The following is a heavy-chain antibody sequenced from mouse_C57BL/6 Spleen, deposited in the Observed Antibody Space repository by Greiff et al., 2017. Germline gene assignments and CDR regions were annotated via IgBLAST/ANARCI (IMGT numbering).Heavy chain of an antibody. CDR1: GYAFSSSW. J-gene: IGHJ2*01. V-gene: IGHV1-82*01. Sequence: QVQLQQSGPELVKPGASVKISCKASGYAFSSSWMNWVKQRPGKGLEWIGRIYPGAGDTNYNGKFKGKATLTADKSSSTAYMQLSSLTSEDSAVYFCARGTLLPLDYWGQGTTLTVSS. D-gene: IGHD1-2*01. CDR3: ARGTLLPLDY. CDR2: IYPGAGDT.